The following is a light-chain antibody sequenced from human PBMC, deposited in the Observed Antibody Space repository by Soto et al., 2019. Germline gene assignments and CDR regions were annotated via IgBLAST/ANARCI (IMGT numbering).Light chain of an antibody. CDR2: ANN. Sequence: QSVLTQPPSVSGAPGQRVTISCTGSSSNIGAGYDVHWYQQLPGTVPKLLIYANNNRPSGVPDRFSGSKSGTSASLAITGLHAEDEADYYCQSFDSSLVGYVFATGTKLTVL. J-gene: IGLJ1*01. CDR1: SSNIGAGYD. V-gene: IGLV1-40*01. CDR3: QSFDSSLVGYV.